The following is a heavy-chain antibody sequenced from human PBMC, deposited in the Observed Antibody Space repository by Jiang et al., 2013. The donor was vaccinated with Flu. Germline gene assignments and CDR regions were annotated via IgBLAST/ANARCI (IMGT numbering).Heavy chain of an antibody. CDR2: IYYSGST. CDR1: GGSISSSSYY. Sequence: LLKPSETLSLTCTVSGGSISSSSYYWGWIRQPPGKGLEWIGSIYYSGSTYYNPSLKSRVTISVDTSKNQFSLKLSSVTAADTAVYYCARHGNYDSPGYNWFDPWGQGTLVTVSS. V-gene: IGHV4-39*01. D-gene: IGHD3-22*01. CDR3: ARHGNYDSPGYNWFDP. J-gene: IGHJ5*02.